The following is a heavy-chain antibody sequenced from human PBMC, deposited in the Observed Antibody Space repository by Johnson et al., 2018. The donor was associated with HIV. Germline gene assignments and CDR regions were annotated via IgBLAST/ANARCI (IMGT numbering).Heavy chain of an antibody. CDR1: GFSFDDYG. D-gene: IGHD2-21*01. V-gene: IGHV3-15*01. CDR2: IKSKTDGGTT. CDR3: ARGGLGDACDI. J-gene: IGHJ3*02. Sequence: VHLVESGGGVVRPGGSLRLSCAASGFSFDDYGVSWVRQAPGKGLEWVGRIKSKTDGGTTDYAAPAKGRFTITRDDSTNTLYLQMNSLRAEDTAVYYCARGGLGDACDIGGQGTMVTVSS.